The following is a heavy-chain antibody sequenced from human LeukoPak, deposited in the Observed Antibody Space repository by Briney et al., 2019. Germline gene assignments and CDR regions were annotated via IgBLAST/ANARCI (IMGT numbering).Heavy chain of an antibody. J-gene: IGHJ5*02. CDR2: ITSDSTTM. V-gene: IGHV3-48*01. CDR3: ARVALRPIDYSNPEFDP. CDR1: GFTFSSYS. D-gene: IGHD4-11*01. Sequence: GGSLRLSCAASGFTFSSYSMNWVRQAPGQGLEWVSYITSDSTTMFYADSVKGRFTASRDNAENSMYLQMNSLRAEDTVVYYCARVALRPIDYSNPEFDPWGQGTLVTVSS.